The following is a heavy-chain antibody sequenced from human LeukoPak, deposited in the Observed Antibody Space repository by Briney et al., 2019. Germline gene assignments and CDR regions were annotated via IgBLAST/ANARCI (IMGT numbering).Heavy chain of an antibody. CDR1: GGSISSYY. D-gene: IGHD4-17*01. V-gene: IGHV4-59*01. CDR2: IYYSGST. J-gene: IGHJ5*02. Sequence: SETLSLTCTVSGGSISSYYWSWIRQPPGKGLEWIGYIYYSGSTNYNPSLKSRVTISVDTSKNQFSLKLSSVPAADTAVYYCARVTSLRFGWFDPWGQGTLVTVSS. CDR3: ARVTSLRFGWFDP.